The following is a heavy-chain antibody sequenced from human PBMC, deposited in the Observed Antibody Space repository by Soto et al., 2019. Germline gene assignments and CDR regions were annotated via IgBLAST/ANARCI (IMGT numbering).Heavy chain of an antibody. J-gene: IGHJ5*02. D-gene: IGHD2-2*01. Sequence: GESVKISCKGSGYSFTSYWISWVRQMPGKGLEWMGRIDPSDSYTNYSPSFQGHVTISGDKSISTVYLQWASLKASDTAMYYCAPLYCSRSTCDSWFDPWRQGTLVTVSS. CDR1: GYSFTSYW. CDR3: APLYCSRSTCDSWFDP. CDR2: IDPSDSYT. V-gene: IGHV5-10-1*01.